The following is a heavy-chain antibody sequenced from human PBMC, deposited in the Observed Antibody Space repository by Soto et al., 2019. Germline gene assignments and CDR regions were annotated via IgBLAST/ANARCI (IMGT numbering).Heavy chain of an antibody. CDR3: AKEPPSRWWQQLGGWFDP. CDR1: GFTFSSYV. D-gene: IGHD6-13*01. Sequence: EVQLLESGGGLVQPGGSLRLSCAASGFTFSSYVMSWVRQAPGKGLEWVSAISGSGGSTYYADSVKGRFTISRDNSKNTLYLQMNSLRAEDTAVYYCAKEPPSRWWQQLGGWFDPWGQGTLVTVSS. V-gene: IGHV3-23*01. J-gene: IGHJ5*02. CDR2: ISGSGGST.